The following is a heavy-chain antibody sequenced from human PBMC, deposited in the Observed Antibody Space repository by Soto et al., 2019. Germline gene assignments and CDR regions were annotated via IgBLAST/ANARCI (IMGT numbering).Heavy chain of an antibody. CDR1: GYRFTTYG. V-gene: IGHV1-18*04. J-gene: IGHJ4*02. CDR3: ARDTGVGSRGWDAFDA. Sequence: QVQLVQSGADMKKPGASVKVSCRTSGYRFTTYGISWVRQAPGQGLEWMGWISTYNEKKKYIQKFQGRLTMTTEASTSTAYMELKNLRSDDTAVYYCARDTGVGSRGWDAFDAWGQGTLVTVSS. CDR2: ISTYNEKK. D-gene: IGHD6-19*01.